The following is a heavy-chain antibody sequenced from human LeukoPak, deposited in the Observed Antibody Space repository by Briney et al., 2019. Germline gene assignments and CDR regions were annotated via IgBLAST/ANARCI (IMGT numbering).Heavy chain of an antibody. D-gene: IGHD2-2*01. Sequence: SVKVSCKASGGTLSSYAISWVRQAPGQGLEWMGRIIPIPGIANSTHKFKGRVTLTADKSTSTGYMELTSLRSEDTAVCSCAAYCSSTSCYPYYYYYGMDVWGQGTTVTVSS. J-gene: IGHJ6*02. CDR2: IIPIPGIA. CDR3: AAYCSSTSCYPYYYYYGMDV. CDR1: GGTLSSYA. V-gene: IGHV1-69*04.